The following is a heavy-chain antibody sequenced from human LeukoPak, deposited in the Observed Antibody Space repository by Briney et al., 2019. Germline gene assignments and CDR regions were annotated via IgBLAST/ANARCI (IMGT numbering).Heavy chain of an antibody. CDR1: GFTFSSYA. J-gene: IGHJ4*02. CDR2: ISGSGGST. D-gene: IGHD1-26*01. Sequence: GGSLRLSCATSGFTFSSYAMSWVRQAPGKGLEWVSAISGSGGSTYYADSVKGRFTISRDNSKNTLYLQMNSLRAEDTAVYYCAKTSGATHSPLDYWGQGTLVTVSS. V-gene: IGHV3-23*01. CDR3: AKTSGATHSPLDY.